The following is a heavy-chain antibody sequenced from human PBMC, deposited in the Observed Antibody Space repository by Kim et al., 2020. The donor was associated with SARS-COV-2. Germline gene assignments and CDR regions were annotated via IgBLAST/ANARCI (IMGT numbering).Heavy chain of an antibody. V-gene: IGHV4-39*01. CDR2: IYYSGST. CDR3: ARHLRTPGRGLAKDYYDSSGHGGFDP. D-gene: IGHD3-22*01. Sequence: IRQPPGKGLEWIGSIYYSGSTYYNPSLKSRVTISVDTSKNQFSLKLSSVTAADTAVYYCARHLRTPGRGLAKDYYDSSGHGGFDPWGQGTLAT. J-gene: IGHJ5*02.